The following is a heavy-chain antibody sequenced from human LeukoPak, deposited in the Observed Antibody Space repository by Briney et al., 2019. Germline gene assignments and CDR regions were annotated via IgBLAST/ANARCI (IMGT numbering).Heavy chain of an antibody. CDR1: GGSISGYY. Sequence: SGTLSLTCTVSGGSISGYYWSWIRQTPGKGLEWIGYIHYSGSSNYRPSLMRRIIISVATSNNQFSLKMNSVTAADTAVYYCAREVVYASGSTHMDRWGQGTLVIVSS. J-gene: IGHJ5*02. D-gene: IGHD3-10*01. CDR3: AREVVYASGSTHMDR. V-gene: IGHV4-59*01. CDR2: IHYSGSS.